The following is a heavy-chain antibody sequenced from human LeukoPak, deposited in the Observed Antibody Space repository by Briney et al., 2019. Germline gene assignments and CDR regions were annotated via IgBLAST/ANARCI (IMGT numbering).Heavy chain of an antibody. Sequence: GGSLRLSCAASGFTFGSYWMHWVRQPPGKGLVWVSRINSDGSGINYADSVEGRFTISRDNAKNTLYLHMNSLRAEDTAVYYCAKDTMVRGASYYFDYWGQGTLVTVSS. V-gene: IGHV3-74*01. J-gene: IGHJ4*02. CDR1: GFTFGSYW. CDR2: INSDGSGI. CDR3: AKDTMVRGASYYFDY. D-gene: IGHD3-10*01.